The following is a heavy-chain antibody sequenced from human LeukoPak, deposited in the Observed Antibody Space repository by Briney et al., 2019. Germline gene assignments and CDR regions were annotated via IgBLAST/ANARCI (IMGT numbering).Heavy chain of an antibody. V-gene: IGHV3-30*03. CDR2: ISHDGSNK. J-gene: IGHJ6*03. Sequence: GGSLRLSCAASGFTFSSYGMHWVRQAPGKGLEWVAVISHDGSNKYYADSVKGRFTISRDNSKNTLYLQMNSLRAKDTAVYYCASGGYPRDIVVVPAAIIYYYYYMDVWGKGTTVTVSS. CDR3: ASGGYPRDIVVVPAAIIYYYYYMDV. CDR1: GFTFSSYG. D-gene: IGHD2-2*02.